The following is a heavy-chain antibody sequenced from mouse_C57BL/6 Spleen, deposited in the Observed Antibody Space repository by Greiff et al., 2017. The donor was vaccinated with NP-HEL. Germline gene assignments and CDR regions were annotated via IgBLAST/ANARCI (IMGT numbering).Heavy chain of an antibody. CDR1: GYTFTSYW. J-gene: IGHJ4*01. Sequence: QVQLQQPGAELVKPGASVKLSCKASGYTFTSYWMQWVKQRPGQGLEWIGEIDPSDSYTNYNQQFKGKATLTVDTSSSTAYMQLSSLTSEDSAVYYCARRYGSSYDYAMDYWGQGTSVTVSS. D-gene: IGHD1-1*01. CDR3: ARRYGSSYDYAMDY. CDR2: IDPSDSYT. V-gene: IGHV1-50*01.